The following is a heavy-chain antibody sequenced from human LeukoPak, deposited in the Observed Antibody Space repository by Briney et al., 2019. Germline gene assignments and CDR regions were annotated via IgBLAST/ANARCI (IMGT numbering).Heavy chain of an antibody. D-gene: IGHD1-26*01. Sequence: GGSLRLSCEASGFTFDAYAMHWVRQAPGKGLERVSLINKDGSATYYADSVKGRFTISRDNSKNSLYLQMNSLRSEDTALYYCATWAFYHSLDVWGQGTTVTVSS. V-gene: IGHV3-43*02. CDR2: INKDGSAT. J-gene: IGHJ6*02. CDR3: ATWAFYHSLDV. CDR1: GFTFDAYA.